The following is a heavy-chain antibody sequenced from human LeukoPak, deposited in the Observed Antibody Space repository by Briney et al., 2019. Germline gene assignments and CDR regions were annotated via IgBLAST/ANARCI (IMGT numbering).Heavy chain of an antibody. CDR3: ARHRQNYGRLDY. J-gene: IGHJ4*02. D-gene: IGHD3-10*01. V-gene: IGHV5-51*01. Sequence: GEYLKISCKGSGYSFTRHWIGWVRQMPGKGLEWMGIIYPGDSDTRYSPSFQGQVIISADKSISTAYLQWSSLKASDTAMYYCARHRQNYGRLDYWGQGTLVTVCS. CDR2: IYPGDSDT. CDR1: GYSFTRHW.